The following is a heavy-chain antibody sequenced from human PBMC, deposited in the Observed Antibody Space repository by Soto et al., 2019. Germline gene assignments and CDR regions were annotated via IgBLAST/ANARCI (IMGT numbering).Heavy chain of an antibody. CDR2: ISGSGGST. V-gene: IGHV3-23*01. CDR3: VKDDDFWSGYYIY. J-gene: IGHJ4*02. CDR1: GFTFSSYA. D-gene: IGHD3-3*01. Sequence: EVQLLESGGGLVQPGGSLRLSCAASGFTFSSYAMSWVRQAPGKGLEWVSAISGSGGSTYYADSVKGRFTISRDNSKNTLYLQMNSLRAEDTAVYYCVKDDDFWSGYYIYWGQGTLVTVSS.